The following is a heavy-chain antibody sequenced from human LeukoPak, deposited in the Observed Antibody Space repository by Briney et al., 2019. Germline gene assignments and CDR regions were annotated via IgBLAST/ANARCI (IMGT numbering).Heavy chain of an antibody. V-gene: IGHV3-23*01. CDR1: GITFSNYA. Sequence: GGSLRLSCAASGITFSNYAMIWVRQPPGKGLEWVSSIFPSGGEIHYADSVRGRFTISRDNSKSTLSLQMNSLRAEDTAIYYCATYRQVLLPFESWGQGTLVTVSS. CDR2: IFPSGGEI. D-gene: IGHD2-8*02. CDR3: ATYRQVLLPFES. J-gene: IGHJ4*02.